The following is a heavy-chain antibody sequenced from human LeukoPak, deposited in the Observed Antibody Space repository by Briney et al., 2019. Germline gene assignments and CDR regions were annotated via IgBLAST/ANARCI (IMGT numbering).Heavy chain of an antibody. CDR3: VRARFSSAWFDS. J-gene: IGHJ5*01. Sequence: ASVKVSCKASGYIFDRYDINWVRQATGKGLEWMGWMNPKTGNTGYAQNFQGRVNMTSDTPMTTAYMALSGLKSDDTAVYYCVRARFSSAWFDSWGHGTLVTVSS. CDR1: GYIFDRYD. D-gene: IGHD6-25*01. CDR2: MNPKTGNT. V-gene: IGHV1-8*01.